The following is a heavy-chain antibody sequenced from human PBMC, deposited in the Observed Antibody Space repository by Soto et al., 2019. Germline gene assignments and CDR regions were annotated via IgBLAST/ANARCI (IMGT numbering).Heavy chain of an antibody. CDR2: IIPIFGTE. Sequence: QVQLVQSGAEVKKPGSSVRVSCKASGGTFSSYAISWVRQAPGQGLEWMGGIIPIFGTENYAQKFQGRVTITADESTCTAYMELRSLRSEDTAVYYCARDRIAGSKYYYGMDVWGQGTTVTVSS. V-gene: IGHV1-69*01. J-gene: IGHJ6*02. CDR3: ARDRIAGSKYYYGMDV. D-gene: IGHD6-13*01. CDR1: GGTFSSYA.